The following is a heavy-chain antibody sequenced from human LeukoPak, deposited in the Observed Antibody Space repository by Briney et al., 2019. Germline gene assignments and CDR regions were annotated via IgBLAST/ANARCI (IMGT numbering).Heavy chain of an antibody. Sequence: SETLSLTCTVSGGSISSGDYYWSWIRQPPGKGLEWIGSVHYIGSTYDKPSLMSRVTMSLDKSKTQFSLKLSSVTAADTAVYFCASPRGDDSGGYYTWYFHHWGQGILVTVSS. J-gene: IGHJ1*01. V-gene: IGHV4-39*07. CDR3: ASPRGDDSGGYYTWYFHH. D-gene: IGHD3-22*01. CDR2: VHYIGST. CDR1: GGSISSGDYY.